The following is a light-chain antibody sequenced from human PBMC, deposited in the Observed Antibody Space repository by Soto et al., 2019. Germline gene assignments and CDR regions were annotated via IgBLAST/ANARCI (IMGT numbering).Light chain of an antibody. CDR3: QVWDSTTDFVV. CDR2: EDI. CDR1: EIGGKS. J-gene: IGLJ2*01. Sequence: SYELAQPPSVSVAPGQTARITCGGNEIGGKSVHWYQQKPGQAPVLVVYEDIDRPSWIPERFTGSNSGNTATLTISRVEAGDEADYYCQVWDSTTDFVVFGGGTKVTVL. V-gene: IGLV3-21*02.